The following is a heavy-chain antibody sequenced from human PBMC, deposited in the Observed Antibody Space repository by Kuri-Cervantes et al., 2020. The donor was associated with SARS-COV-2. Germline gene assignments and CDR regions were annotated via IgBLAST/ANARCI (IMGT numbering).Heavy chain of an antibody. D-gene: IGHD2-21*01. V-gene: IGHV1-69*05. J-gene: IGHJ4*02. Sequence: SAKVSCKASGGTFSSYAISWVRQAPGQGLEWMGGIIPIFGTANYAQKFQGRVTITTDESTSTAYMELSSLRSEDTAVYYCAREAYCGGDCYPPFLWDWGQGTLVTVSS. CDR2: IIPIFGTA. CDR1: GGTFSSYA. CDR3: AREAYCGGDCYPPFLWD.